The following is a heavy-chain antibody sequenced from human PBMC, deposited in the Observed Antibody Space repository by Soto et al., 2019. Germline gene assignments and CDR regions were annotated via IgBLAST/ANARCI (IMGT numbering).Heavy chain of an antibody. D-gene: IGHD2-8*01. CDR2: ISTYNGDA. J-gene: IGHJ6*02. CDR1: GYTFTTYD. Sequence: QGQLVQSGAEVKKPGASVKVSCKASGYTFTTYDISWVRQAPGPGREWMGRISTYNGDANYPQSLQGRLTMTTDTSTTPAYLELRSLRSDDTAVYYCASDPYHVLMVNAPNLYGMDVWGQGTTVTVS. CDR3: ASDPYHVLMVNAPNLYGMDV. V-gene: IGHV1-18*01.